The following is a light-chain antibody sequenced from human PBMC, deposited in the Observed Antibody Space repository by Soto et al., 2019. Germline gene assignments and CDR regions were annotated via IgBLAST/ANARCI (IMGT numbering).Light chain of an antibody. CDR2: EVT. CDR1: SGDIGGYNY. J-gene: IGLJ2*01. CDR3: SSYTTNITPVV. V-gene: IGLV2-14*01. Sequence: QRVLTQPASVCGSPGQSITISCTGTSGDIGGYNYVSWYQQHPGKAPKLLISEVTNRPSGVSNRFSGSKSGNTASLTISGLQAEDEADYYCSSYTTNITPVVFGGGTKLTVL.